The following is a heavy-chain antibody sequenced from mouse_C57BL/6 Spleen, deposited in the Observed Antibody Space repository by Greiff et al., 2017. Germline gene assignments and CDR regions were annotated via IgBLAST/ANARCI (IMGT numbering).Heavy chain of an antibody. D-gene: IGHD1-1*01. V-gene: IGHV1-50*01. CDR1: GYTFTSYW. Sequence: QVQLKQSGAELVKPGASVKLSCKASGYTFTSYWMQWVKQRPGQGLEWIGEIDPSDSYTNSNQKFKGKATLTVDTSSSTAYMQLSSLTSEDSAVYYCARWYYGSRYYFDFWGQGTTLTVSS. CDR2: IDPSDSYT. CDR3: ARWYYGSRYYFDF. J-gene: IGHJ2*01.